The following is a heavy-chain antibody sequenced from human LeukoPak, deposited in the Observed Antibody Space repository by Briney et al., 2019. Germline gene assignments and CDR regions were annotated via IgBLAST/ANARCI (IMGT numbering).Heavy chain of an antibody. CDR3: ARAPKVGYCSGGSCLLVVYPSDY. D-gene: IGHD2-15*01. CDR1: GYTFTSYG. CDR2: ISAFNGNT. J-gene: IGHJ4*02. V-gene: IGHV1-18*01. Sequence: ASVKVSCKASGYTFTSYGISWVRQAPGQGLEWMGWISAFNGNTNYAQKLQGRVTMTTDTSTSTAYMELRSLRSDDTAVYYCARAPKVGYCSGGSCLLVVYPSDYWGQGTLVTVSS.